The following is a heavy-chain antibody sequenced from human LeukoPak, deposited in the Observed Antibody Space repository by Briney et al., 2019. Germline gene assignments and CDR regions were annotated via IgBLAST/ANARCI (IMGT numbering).Heavy chain of an antibody. D-gene: IGHD3-16*02. J-gene: IGHJ4*02. V-gene: IGHV3-7*05. Sequence: GGSLRLSCATSGFTFSNYWMSWVRQAPGKGLEWVANIKQDESEKYYVDSVKGRFTISRDNAKNSLYLQMNSLRAEDTAVYYCARDSSPGYYDYVWGTYPRYWGQGTLVTVSS. CDR3: ARDSSPGYYDYVWGTYPRY. CDR2: IKQDESEK. CDR1: GFTFSNYW.